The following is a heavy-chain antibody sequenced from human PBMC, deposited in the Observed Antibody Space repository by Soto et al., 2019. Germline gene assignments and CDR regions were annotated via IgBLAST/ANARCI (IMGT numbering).Heavy chain of an antibody. CDR1: GGSVRAPDW. D-gene: IGHD1-1*01. Sequence: PSETLSLTCTLSGGSVRAPDWWNWVRQSPDKGLEWIADVHISGQSNYNPSLRSRVSVSIDSSKNQFYLNLNSVTAADTAIYYCARVRQGCSANNCYFDPWGQGTQVTVSS. CDR3: ARVRQGCSANNCYFDP. CDR2: VHISGQS. J-gene: IGHJ5*01. V-gene: IGHV4-4*02.